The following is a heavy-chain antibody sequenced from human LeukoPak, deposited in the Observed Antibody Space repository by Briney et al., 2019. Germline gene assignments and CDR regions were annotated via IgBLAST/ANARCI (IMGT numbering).Heavy chain of an antibody. CDR3: ARDNNGDS. CDR1: GFIFSTYA. D-gene: IGHD1-14*01. V-gene: IGHV3-30-3*01. Sequence: GGSLRLSCAASGFIFSTYAMHWVRQAPGMGLEWVAVISYDGSNKNYADSVTGRFTISRDNSKNTLYLQMNSLRAEDTAVYYCARDNNGDSWGQGTLVTVSS. CDR2: ISYDGSNK. J-gene: IGHJ4*02.